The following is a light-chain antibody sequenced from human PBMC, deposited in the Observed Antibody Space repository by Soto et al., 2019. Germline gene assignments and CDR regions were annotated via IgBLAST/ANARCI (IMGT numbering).Light chain of an antibody. CDR3: QQYNNWPSALT. CDR2: GAS. J-gene: IGKJ4*01. CDR1: QSVSSN. V-gene: IGKV3-15*01. Sequence: EIVMTQAPATLSVSPGERATLSCRASQSVSSNLAGYQQKPGQAPGLLLYGASTRATCIPARLIGSGSGTASPLTISSLQVEAFAGYCCQQYNNWPSALTFGAGTQVEIK.